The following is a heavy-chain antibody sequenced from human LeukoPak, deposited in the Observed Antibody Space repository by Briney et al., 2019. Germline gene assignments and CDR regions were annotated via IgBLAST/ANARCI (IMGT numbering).Heavy chain of an antibody. D-gene: IGHD4-23*01. V-gene: IGHV3-74*01. J-gene: IGHJ4*02. CDR3: ARGRPHGNDY. Sequence: GGSLRLSCAASGFTFSSYWMHWVRQTPGKGLVWVSRINSGGSGTSYADSVKGRFTISRDNAKNTLYLQMNSLRVEDTAVYYCARGRPHGNDYWGQGTLVTVSS. CDR1: GFTFSSYW. CDR2: INSGGSGT.